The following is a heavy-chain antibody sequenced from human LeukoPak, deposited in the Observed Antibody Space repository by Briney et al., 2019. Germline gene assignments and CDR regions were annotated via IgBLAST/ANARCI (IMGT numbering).Heavy chain of an antibody. CDR3: ARDPYSSWFDY. D-gene: IGHD6-13*01. V-gene: IGHV4-39*07. CDR2: IYHSGST. J-gene: IGHJ4*02. Sequence: SETLSLTCTVSGGSISSSSYYWGWIRQPPGKGLEWIGEIYHSGSTNYNPSLKSRVTISVDKSENQFSLKLSSVTAADTAVYYCARDPYSSWFDYWGQGTLVTVSS. CDR1: GGSISSSSYY.